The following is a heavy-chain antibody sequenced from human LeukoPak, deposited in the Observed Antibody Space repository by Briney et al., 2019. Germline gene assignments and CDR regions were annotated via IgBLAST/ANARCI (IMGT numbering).Heavy chain of an antibody. J-gene: IGHJ4*02. CDR3: AKGGSYRSQPYFDY. Sequence: GGSLRLSCAASGLTFRTYAMSWVRQAPGKGLERVSSISDSGGYTFYADSVKGRFTISRDNSKNTVYLQMNSLRAEDTAVYYCAKGGSYRSQPYFDYWGQGTPVTVSS. CDR1: GLTFRTYA. V-gene: IGHV3-23*01. D-gene: IGHD3-16*02. CDR2: ISDSGGYT.